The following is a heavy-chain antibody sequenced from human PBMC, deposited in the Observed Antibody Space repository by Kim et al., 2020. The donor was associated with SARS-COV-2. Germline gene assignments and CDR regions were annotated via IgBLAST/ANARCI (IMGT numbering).Heavy chain of an antibody. V-gene: IGHV3-53*01. J-gene: IGHJ4*02. Sequence: TNSADSVKGRFTFSRDNSKNTLYLQMNSLRAEDTAVYYCARDRGYGELDYWGQGTLVTVSS. D-gene: IGHD4-17*01. CDR2: T. CDR3: ARDRGYGELDY.